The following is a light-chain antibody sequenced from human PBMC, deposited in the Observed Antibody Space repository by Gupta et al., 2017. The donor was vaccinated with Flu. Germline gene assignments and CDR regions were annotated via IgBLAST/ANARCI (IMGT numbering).Light chain of an antibody. V-gene: IGLV2-8*01. CDR3: SSDAVSNNRV. CDR2: EVS. CDR1: SDDVGGGNY. Sequence: VTITCTGTSDDVGGGNYVSWHQQHSARAHKLIIYEVSKSTAEVPGRFSGSKSGSTASLTVSGRQAEEEADYYGSSDAVSNNRVFGTGTKVTV. J-gene: IGLJ1*01.